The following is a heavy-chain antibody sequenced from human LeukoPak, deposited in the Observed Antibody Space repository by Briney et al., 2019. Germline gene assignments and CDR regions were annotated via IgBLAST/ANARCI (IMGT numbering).Heavy chain of an antibody. V-gene: IGHV3-7*01. D-gene: IGHD2/OR15-2a*01. CDR3: ATHSVGVLPIATFDY. CDR1: GFTFSSYW. CDR2: IKQDGSEK. J-gene: IGHJ4*02. Sequence: PGGSLRLSCAVSGFTFSSYWMAWVRQAPGKGLEWVANIKQDGSEKYYVDSVKGRFTISRDNAKNSLYLQMNSLRGEDTAVYYCATHSVGVLPIATFDYWGQGTLVTVSS.